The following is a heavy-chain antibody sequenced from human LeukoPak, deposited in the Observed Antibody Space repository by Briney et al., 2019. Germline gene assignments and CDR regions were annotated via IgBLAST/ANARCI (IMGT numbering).Heavy chain of an antibody. CDR1: GGSVSSGSYY. CDR3: ARDRATMVRGVIRAFDI. D-gene: IGHD3-10*01. V-gene: IGHV4-61*01. Sequence: SETLSLTCTVSGGSVSSGSYYWSWIRQPPGKGLEWIGYIYYSGSTNYNPSLKSRVTISVDTSKNQFSLKLSSVIAADTAVYYCARDRATMVRGVIRAFDIWGQGTMVTVSS. CDR2: IYYSGST. J-gene: IGHJ3*02.